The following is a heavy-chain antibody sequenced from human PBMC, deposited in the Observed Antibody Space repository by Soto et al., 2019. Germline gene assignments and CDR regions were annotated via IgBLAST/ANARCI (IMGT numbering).Heavy chain of an antibody. Sequence: SETLSLTCTVSGGSISNYYWSWMRQPPGKGLEWIGSVYYSGSTYYNPSLKSRITINPDTSKNQFSLQLNSVTPEDTAVYYCARAAVPRGWDCSSTSCYSYYYYYGMDVWGQGTTVTVSS. CDR1: GGSISNYY. CDR3: ARAAVPRGWDCSSTSCYSYYYYYGMDV. D-gene: IGHD2-2*02. V-gene: IGHV4-59*12. CDR2: VYYSGST. J-gene: IGHJ6*02.